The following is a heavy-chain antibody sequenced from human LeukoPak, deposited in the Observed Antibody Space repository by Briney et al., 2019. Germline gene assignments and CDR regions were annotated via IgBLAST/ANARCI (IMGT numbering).Heavy chain of an antibody. V-gene: IGHV4-39*01. CDR3: ARGSWYFDL. J-gene: IGHJ2*01. CDR1: GGSISSGSYY. CDR2: IYYIGST. Sequence: SETLSLTCTVSGGSISSGSYYWGWIRQPPGKGLEWIGTIYYIGSTYYNSSLKSRVTISVDTSKNQFSLRLSSVTAADTAVYYCARGSWYFDLWGRGTLVTVSS.